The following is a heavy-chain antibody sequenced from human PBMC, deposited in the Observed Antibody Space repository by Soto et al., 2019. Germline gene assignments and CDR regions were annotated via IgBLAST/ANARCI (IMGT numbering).Heavy chain of an antibody. Sequence: PGESLKISCKGSGYNFTNYWIGWVRQMPGKGLEWMGFIYPGDSHTRYSPSFQGQVTISADKSISAAYLQWSSLKASDTAMYYCARQEGATVLFYYGMDVWGQGTTVTVSS. CDR3: ARQEGATVLFYYGMDV. CDR1: GYNFTNYW. D-gene: IGHD1-26*01. V-gene: IGHV5-51*01. CDR2: IYPGDSHT. J-gene: IGHJ6*02.